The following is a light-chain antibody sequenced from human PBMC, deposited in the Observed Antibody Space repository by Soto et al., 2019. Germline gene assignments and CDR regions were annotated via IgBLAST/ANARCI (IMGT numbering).Light chain of an antibody. J-gene: IGKJ2*01. CDR1: QSVSGN. Sequence: EIVMTQSPATLSVSPGERATLSCRASQSVSGNLAWYQQKPGQAPRLLIYGASTRASGVPATFSGTGSGTEFTLTISSLQSEDFAVYYCQQYNNWPQTFGQGTKLEIK. V-gene: IGKV3-15*01. CDR3: QQYNNWPQT. CDR2: GAS.